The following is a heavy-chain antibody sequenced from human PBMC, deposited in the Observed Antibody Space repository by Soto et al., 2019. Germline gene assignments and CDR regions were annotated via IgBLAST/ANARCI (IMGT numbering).Heavy chain of an antibody. CDR2: IKQDGSEK. D-gene: IGHD6-13*01. Sequence: GGSLRLSCAASGFTFSSYWMSWVRQAPGKGLEWVANIKQDGSEKYYVDSVKGRFTISRDNAKNSLYLQMNSLRAEDTAVYYCARDLVGSWHYFDYWGQGTLVTVSS. J-gene: IGHJ4*02. CDR1: GFTFSSYW. V-gene: IGHV3-7*05. CDR3: ARDLVGSWHYFDY.